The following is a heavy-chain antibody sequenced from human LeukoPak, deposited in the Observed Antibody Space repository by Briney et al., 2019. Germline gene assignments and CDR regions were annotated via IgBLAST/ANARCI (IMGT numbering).Heavy chain of an antibody. J-gene: IGHJ4*02. CDR2: IRSDGANE. V-gene: IGHV3-30*02. Sequence: GRSLRLSCAASGFNFSTYGIHWVRQAPGKGLEWVAFIRSDGANEFYADSVKGRFTISRDNSKNSLYLHMGSLRPEDTAVYYCAILSTIFGVISVWGQGTLVTVSS. CDR1: GFNFSTYG. CDR3: AILSTIFGVISV. D-gene: IGHD3-3*01.